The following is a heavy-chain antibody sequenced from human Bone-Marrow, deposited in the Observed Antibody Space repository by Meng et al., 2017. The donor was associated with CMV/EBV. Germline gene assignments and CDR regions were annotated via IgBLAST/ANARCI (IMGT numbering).Heavy chain of an antibody. J-gene: IGHJ4*02. CDR2: ISSDGSNK. CDR1: GFTLSSYV. D-gene: IGHD3-3*01. CDR3: ARPYNSVDFWNGYSYYLDY. V-gene: IGHV3-30-3*01. Sequence: GGSLRLSCAASGFTLSSYVMHWVRQAPGKGLEFVAVISSDGSNKYYAASVKGRFTISRDNSKNTLYLQLDSLRPEDTAVYYCARPYNSVDFWNGYSYYLDYWGQGGLVTVSS.